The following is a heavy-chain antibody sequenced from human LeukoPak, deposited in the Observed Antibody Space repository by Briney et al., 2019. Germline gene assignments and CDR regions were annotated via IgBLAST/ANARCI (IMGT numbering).Heavy chain of an antibody. J-gene: IGHJ4*02. V-gene: IGHV3-23*01. CDR1: GFTFTSYA. CDR3: ARGISDGGNVFDY. CDR2: ISGSGDST. Sequence: PGGSLRLSCAASGFTFTSYAMSWVRQAPGKGLEWVSAISGSGDSTYYADSVKGRFTISRDNSKDTVYLQMNSLRAEDTAVYYCARGISDGGNVFDYWGQGTLVTVSS.